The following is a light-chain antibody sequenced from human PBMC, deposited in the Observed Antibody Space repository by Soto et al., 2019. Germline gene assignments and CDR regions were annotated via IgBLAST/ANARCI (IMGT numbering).Light chain of an antibody. J-gene: IGLJ1*01. CDR1: SSDVGGYNY. V-gene: IGLV2-14*01. CDR3: SSYPSGRTLV. CDR2: DVS. Sequence: QSALTQPASVSGSPGQSITISCTGTSSDVGGYNYVSWYQQHPGKAPKLMIYDVSNRPSGVSNRFSCSKTGKTASLTISGLPAGGAADYYCSSYPSGRTLVFGTGTKLTVL.